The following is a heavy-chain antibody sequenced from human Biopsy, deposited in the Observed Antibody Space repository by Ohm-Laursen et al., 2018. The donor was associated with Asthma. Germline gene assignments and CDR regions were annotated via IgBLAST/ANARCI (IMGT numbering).Heavy chain of an antibody. D-gene: IGHD3-3*01. J-gene: IGHJ4*02. CDR3: ARDVMEWYLPAFDF. Sequence: SLRISCAASGFTFRSYAMHWVRQAPGKGLEWVAVGGSYYDGGLKYYADSVNGRFTVSRDDSKNTLYLQMNSLGPDDTAVYYCARDVMEWYLPAFDFWGQGTLVTVSS. V-gene: IGHV3-30-3*01. CDR2: GGSYYDGGLK. CDR1: GFTFRSYA.